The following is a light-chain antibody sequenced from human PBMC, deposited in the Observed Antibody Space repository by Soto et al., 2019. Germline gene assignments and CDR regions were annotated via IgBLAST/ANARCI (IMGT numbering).Light chain of an antibody. Sequence: DIQMTQSPSTLSASAGDRVTITCRASQSISSWLAWYQQKPGKAPKLLIYDASSLESGVPSRFSGSGSGTEFTLPINSLQPDDFATYYCQQYNSYPGTFGQGTKVEIK. CDR1: QSISSW. CDR3: QQYNSYPGT. J-gene: IGKJ1*01. V-gene: IGKV1-5*01. CDR2: DAS.